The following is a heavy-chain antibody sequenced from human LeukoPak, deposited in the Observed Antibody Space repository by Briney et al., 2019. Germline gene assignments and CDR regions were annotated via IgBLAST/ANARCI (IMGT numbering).Heavy chain of an antibody. CDR3: ATQCGYGGNRCG. D-gene: IGHD4-23*01. Sequence: ASVKVSCKASGYTFTSYAMHWVRQAPGQRLEWMGWINAGNGNTKYSQKFQGRVTMTEDTSTDTAYMELSSLRSEDTAVYYCATQCGYGGNRCGWGQGTLVTVSS. J-gene: IGHJ4*02. V-gene: IGHV1-3*01. CDR1: GYTFTSYA. CDR2: INAGNGNT.